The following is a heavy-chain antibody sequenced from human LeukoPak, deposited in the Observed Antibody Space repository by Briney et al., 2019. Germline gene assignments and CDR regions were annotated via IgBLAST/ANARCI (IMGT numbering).Heavy chain of an antibody. V-gene: IGHV3-48*03. J-gene: IGHJ4*02. CDR1: GFTFSSYE. CDR3: ARGWISDSFDY. D-gene: IGHD5-12*01. Sequence: GGSLRLSCAASGFTFSSYEMNWVRQAPGKGLECVSYISSSGTNIYYPDSVKGRFTISRDNAKNSLYLQMNSLRAEDTAVYYCARGWISDSFDYWGQGTLVTVSS. CDR2: ISSSGTNI.